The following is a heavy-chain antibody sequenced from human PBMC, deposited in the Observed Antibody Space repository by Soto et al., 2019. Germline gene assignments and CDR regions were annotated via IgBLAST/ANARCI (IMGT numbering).Heavy chain of an antibody. CDR2: IYYSGST. J-gene: IGHJ3*02. CDR3: ARDRGIVGTTVHAFDI. V-gene: IGHV4-59*01. D-gene: IGHD1-26*01. CDR1: GGSISSYY. Sequence: KTSETLSLTCTVSGGSISSYYWSWIRQPPGKGLEWIGYIYYSGSTNYNPSLKSRVTISVDTSKNQFSLKLSSVTAADTAVYYCARDRGIVGTTVHAFDIWGQGTMVTVSS.